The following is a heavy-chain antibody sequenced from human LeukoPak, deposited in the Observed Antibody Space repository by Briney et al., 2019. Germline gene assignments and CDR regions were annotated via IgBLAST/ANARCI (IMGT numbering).Heavy chain of an antibody. Sequence: SETLSLTCTVSGGSISSSSYYWGWIRQPPGKGLEWIGTIYYSGSTYYNPSLKSRVTISVDTSKNQFSLKLSSVTAADTAVYYCARYWSDSSVSWFDPWGQGTLVTVSS. V-gene: IGHV4-39*07. CDR1: GGSISSSSYY. J-gene: IGHJ5*02. D-gene: IGHD3-22*01. CDR3: ARYWSDSSVSWFDP. CDR2: IYYSGST.